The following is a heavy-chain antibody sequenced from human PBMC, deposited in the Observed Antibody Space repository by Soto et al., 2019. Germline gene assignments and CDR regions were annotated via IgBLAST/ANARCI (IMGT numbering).Heavy chain of an antibody. CDR1: GFTISDHW. D-gene: IGHD2-21*01. CDR2: IKGDGSIT. V-gene: IGHV3-74*01. J-gene: IGHJ6*02. Sequence: EVQLVESGGGLVQPGGSLRLSCAASGFTISDHWIHWVRQGPGEGLVWVSRIKGDGSITNYADSVKGRFTISRDNAKNTVYLQINSLRVEDTALYYCARGLRGAYGMDVWGQGTTVTVSS. CDR3: ARGLRGAYGMDV.